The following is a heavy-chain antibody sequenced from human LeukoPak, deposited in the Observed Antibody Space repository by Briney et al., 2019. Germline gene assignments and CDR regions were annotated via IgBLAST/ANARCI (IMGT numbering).Heavy chain of an antibody. V-gene: IGHV3-66*01. Sequence: GGSLRLSCAASGFTVSSNYMSWVRQAPGKGLEWVSVIYSGGSTYYADSVKGRFTISRDNSKNTPYLQMNSLRAEDTAVYYCARVPRRRGFGELLQAGYYFDYWGQGTLVTVSS. CDR2: IYSGGST. CDR1: GFTVSSNY. CDR3: ARVPRRRGFGELLQAGYYFDY. J-gene: IGHJ4*02. D-gene: IGHD3-10*01.